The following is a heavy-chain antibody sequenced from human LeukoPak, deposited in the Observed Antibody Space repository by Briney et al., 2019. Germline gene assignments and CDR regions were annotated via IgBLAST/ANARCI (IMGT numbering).Heavy chain of an antibody. CDR2: ISSGSDTI. CDR1: GLSFNSNV. J-gene: IGHJ6*03. D-gene: IGHD3-22*01. Sequence: PGGSLRLSCVASGLSFNSNVVNWVRQAPGKGLEWISFISSGSDTIYYADSVRGRFTISIDNDKNSLSLQMNSLRAEDTAVYYCARAYDPSGSHYYYYMDVRGKGTTVTVSS. V-gene: IGHV3-48*01. CDR3: ARAYDPSGSHYYYYMDV.